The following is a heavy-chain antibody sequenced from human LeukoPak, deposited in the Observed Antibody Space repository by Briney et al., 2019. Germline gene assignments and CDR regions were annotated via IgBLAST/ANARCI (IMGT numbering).Heavy chain of an antibody. Sequence: PGGSLRLSCAASGFTFSSYDMHWVRQAPGKGLEWVSAIATAGDTYYLASVKGRFTISRENAKNSLYLQMNSLGAGDTAVYYCAREAAHISGLNAFDFWGQGTLVTVSS. J-gene: IGHJ3*01. CDR2: IATAGDT. CDR1: GFTFSSYD. D-gene: IGHD2-21*01. CDR3: AREAAHISGLNAFDF. V-gene: IGHV3-13*04.